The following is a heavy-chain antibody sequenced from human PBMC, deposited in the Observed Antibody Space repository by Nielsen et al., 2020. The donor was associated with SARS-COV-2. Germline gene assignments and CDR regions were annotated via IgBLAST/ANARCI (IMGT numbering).Heavy chain of an antibody. CDR1: GGSFSGYY. J-gene: IGHJ6*03. CDR3: ARGRGAMVRGVSYYYYYMDV. V-gene: IGHV4-34*01. Sequence: GSLRLSCAVYGGSFSGYYWSWIRQPPGKGLEWIGEINHSGSTNYNPSLKSRVTISVDTSKNQFSLKLSSVTAADTAVYYCARGRGAMVRGVSYYYYYMDVWGKGTTVTVSS. CDR2: INHSGST. D-gene: IGHD3-10*01.